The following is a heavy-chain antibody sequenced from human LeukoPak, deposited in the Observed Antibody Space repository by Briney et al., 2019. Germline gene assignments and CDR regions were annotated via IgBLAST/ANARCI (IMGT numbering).Heavy chain of an antibody. D-gene: IGHD3-16*02. Sequence: SETLSLTCAVYGGSFSGYYWSWIRQPPGKGLEWIGEINHSGSTNYNPSLKSRVTISVDTSKNQFSLKLSSVTAADTAVYYCARGRLIFGSYRTSYYFDYWGQGTLVTVSS. CDR1: GGSFSGYY. CDR3: ARGRLIFGSYRTSYYFDY. CDR2: INHSGST. V-gene: IGHV4-34*01. J-gene: IGHJ4*02.